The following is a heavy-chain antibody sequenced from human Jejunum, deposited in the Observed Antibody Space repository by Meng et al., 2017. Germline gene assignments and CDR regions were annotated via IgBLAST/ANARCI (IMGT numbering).Heavy chain of an antibody. V-gene: IGHV3-48*03. CDR3: AKGRSVAAY. CDR2: ISPSGSTL. J-gene: IGHJ4*02. Sequence: GESLKISCVTSGFIFRTYEMNWVRQAPGKGLEWVSYISPSGSTLHYADSVEGRFTISRDNAKNSLYLQMNSLRADDTAIYYCAKGRSVAAYWGQGTLVNGAS. CDR1: GFIFRTYE. D-gene: IGHD1-26*01.